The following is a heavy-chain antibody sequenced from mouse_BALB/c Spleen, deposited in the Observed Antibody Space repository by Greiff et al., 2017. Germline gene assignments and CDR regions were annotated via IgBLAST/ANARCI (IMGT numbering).Heavy chain of an antibody. D-gene: IGHD1-1*01. CDR1: GYTFTDYN. V-gene: IGHV1-18*01. CDR2: INPNNGGT. J-gene: IGHJ2*01. Sequence: EVQLQQSGPELVKPGASVKIPCKASGYTFTDYNMDWVKQSHGKSLEWIGDINPNNGGTIYNQKFKGKATLTVDKSSSTAYMELRSLTSEDTAVYYCARGSETNYYGSRLDYWGQGTTLTVSS. CDR3: ARGSETNYYGSRLDY.